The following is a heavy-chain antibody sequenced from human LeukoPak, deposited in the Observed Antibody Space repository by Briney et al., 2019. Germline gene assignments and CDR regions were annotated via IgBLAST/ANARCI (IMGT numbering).Heavy chain of an antibody. V-gene: IGHV1-2*02. CDR2: INPNSGGT. Sequence: ASVKVSCKASGYTFTGYYMHWVRQAPGQGLEWMGWINPNSGGTNYVQKFQGRVTMTRYTSISTAYMELSRLRSDDTAVYYCARDARGGFIDYWGQGTLVTVSS. D-gene: IGHD3-10*01. CDR3: ARDARGGFIDY. J-gene: IGHJ4*02. CDR1: GYTFTGYY.